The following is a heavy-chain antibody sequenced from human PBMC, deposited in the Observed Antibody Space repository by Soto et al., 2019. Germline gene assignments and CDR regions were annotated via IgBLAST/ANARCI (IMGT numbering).Heavy chain of an antibody. V-gene: IGHV3-21*01. J-gene: IGHJ6*01. D-gene: IGHD6-13*01. CDR3: ARGVAAPSYYYYGMDV. CDR2: ISSSSSYI. CDR1: GFTFSSYS. Sequence: EVQLVESGGGLVKPGGSLRLSCAASGFTFSSYSMNWVRQAPGKGLEWVSSISSSSSYIYYADSVKGRFTISRDNAKNSLYLQMNSLRADDTAVYYCARGVAAPSYYYYGMDVWGQGTTVTVSS.